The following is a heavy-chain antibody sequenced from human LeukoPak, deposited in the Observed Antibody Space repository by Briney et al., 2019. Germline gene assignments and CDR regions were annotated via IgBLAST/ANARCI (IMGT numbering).Heavy chain of an antibody. J-gene: IGHJ3*02. CDR1: GFTFGDYA. V-gene: IGHV3-49*04. Sequence: PGRSLRLSCAASGFTFGDYAIIWVRQAPGKGLEWVSIIRSKEYGATIEYAASVKGRFTISRDDSKSIAYLQMNSLKTEDTAIYYCSRDLTGVEDFDIWGQGTMVTVSS. CDR2: IRSKEYGATI. D-gene: IGHD7-27*01. CDR3: SRDLTGVEDFDI.